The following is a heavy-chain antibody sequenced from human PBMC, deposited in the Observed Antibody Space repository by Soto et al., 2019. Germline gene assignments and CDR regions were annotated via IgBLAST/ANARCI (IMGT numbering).Heavy chain of an antibody. CDR3: ARAPRTGYDFWSGYYTQNWLDP. V-gene: IGHV3-74*01. Sequence: TGGSLRLSCAASGFTFSSYWMHWVRQAPGKGLVWVSRINSDGSSTSYADSVKGRFTISRDNAKNTLYLQMNSLRAEDTAVYYCARAPRTGYDFWSGYYTQNWLDPWGQGTLVTVSS. J-gene: IGHJ5*02. CDR1: GFTFSSYW. D-gene: IGHD3-3*01. CDR2: INSDGSST.